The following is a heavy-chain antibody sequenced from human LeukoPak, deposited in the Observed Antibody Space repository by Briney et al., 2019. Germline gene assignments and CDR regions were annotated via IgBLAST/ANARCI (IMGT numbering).Heavy chain of an antibody. Sequence: PGGSLRLSCAASGSTFSSYSMNWVRQAPGKGLEWVSSISSSSSYIYYADSVKGRFTISRDNAKNSLYLQMNSLRAEDTGVYYCARDRNTKNIVVVPAAIWGQGTLVTVSS. J-gene: IGHJ4*02. CDR1: GSTFSSYS. CDR2: ISSSSSYI. V-gene: IGHV3-21*01. D-gene: IGHD2-2*02. CDR3: ARDRNTKNIVVVPAAI.